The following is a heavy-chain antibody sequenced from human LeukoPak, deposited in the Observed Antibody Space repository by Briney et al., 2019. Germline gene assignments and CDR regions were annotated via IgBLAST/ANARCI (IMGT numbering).Heavy chain of an antibody. CDR1: GFTFDDYA. CDR3: AKGPMVRGVPYYFDY. D-gene: IGHD3-10*01. V-gene: IGHV3-9*01. J-gene: IGHJ4*02. Sequence: PGRSLRLSCAASGFTFDDYAMHWVRQAPGKGLEWVSGISWNSGSIGYADSVKGRFTISRDNAKNSLYLQMNSLRAEDTALYYCAKGPMVRGVPYYFDYWGQGTLATVSS. CDR2: ISWNSGSI.